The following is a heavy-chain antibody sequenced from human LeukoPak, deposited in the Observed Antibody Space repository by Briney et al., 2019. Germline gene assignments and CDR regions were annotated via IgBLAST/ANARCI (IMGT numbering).Heavy chain of an antibody. D-gene: IGHD3-16*01. CDR1: GFIFSDYS. J-gene: IGHJ3*02. CDR2: INWDGSKV. Sequence: GGSLRLSFVASGFIFSDYSMHWVRQAPGKGLEWVSLINWDGSKVYYADSVKGRFTISRDNAKNSLYLQMNSLRAEDTAVYYCARDQVGGAFDIWGQGTMVTVSS. V-gene: IGHV3-43*01. CDR3: ARDQVGGAFDI.